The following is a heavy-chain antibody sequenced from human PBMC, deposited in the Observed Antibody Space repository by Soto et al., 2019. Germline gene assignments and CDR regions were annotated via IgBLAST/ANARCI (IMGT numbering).Heavy chain of an antibody. Sequence: GGSLRLSCAASGFSFGSYALSWVRQAPGKGLEWVSTISGSDGKTFYADSVKGRFSISRDTSQSTLSLQMNSRRADDTAMYYCARWSYLDYWGQGTRVTVSS. J-gene: IGHJ4*02. CDR1: GFSFGSYA. V-gene: IGHV3-23*01. D-gene: IGHD3-3*01. CDR2: ISGSDGKT. CDR3: ARWSYLDY.